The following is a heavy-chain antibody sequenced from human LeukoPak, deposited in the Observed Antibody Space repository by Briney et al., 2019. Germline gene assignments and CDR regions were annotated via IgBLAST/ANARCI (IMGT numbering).Heavy chain of an antibody. V-gene: IGHV4-4*07. D-gene: IGHD3-9*01. J-gene: IGHJ4*02. Sequence: PSETLSLTCTVSSGSIRSYYWGWVRQPPGKGLEWIGRIYTTGTTQYNPSLKSRVTMSVDTSTNQFSLNLRSMTVADTAVYYCGRQRSTASDYFFDYWSQGTLVAVS. CDR2: IYTTGTT. CDR3: GRQRSTASDYFFDY. CDR1: SGSIRSYY.